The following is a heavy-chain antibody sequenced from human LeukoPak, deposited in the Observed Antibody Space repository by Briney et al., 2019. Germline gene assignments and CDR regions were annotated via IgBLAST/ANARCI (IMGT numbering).Heavy chain of an antibody. CDR2: FDPEDGET. V-gene: IGHV1-24*01. Sequence: ASVKVSCKVSGYTLTELSMHWVRQAPGKGLEWMGGFDPEDGETIYAQKFQGRVTMTEDTSTDTAYMELSSLRSEDTAVYYCATPMVRGVSSQLFDYWGQGTLVTVSS. J-gene: IGHJ4*02. D-gene: IGHD3-10*01. CDR3: ATPMVRGVSSQLFDY. CDR1: GYTLTELS.